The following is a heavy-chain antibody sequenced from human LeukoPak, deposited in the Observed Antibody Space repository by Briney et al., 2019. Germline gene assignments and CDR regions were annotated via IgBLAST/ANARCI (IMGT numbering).Heavy chain of an antibody. V-gene: IGHV1-69*04. CDR2: IIPILGIA. CDR3: ARGVPAAYYFDY. D-gene: IGHD2-2*01. Sequence: ASVKVSCKVSGYTLTELSMHWVRQAPGQGLEWMGRIIPILGIANYAQKFQGRVTITADKSTSTAYMELSSLRSEDTAVYYCARGVPAAYYFDYWGQGTLVTVSS. CDR1: GYTLTELS. J-gene: IGHJ4*02.